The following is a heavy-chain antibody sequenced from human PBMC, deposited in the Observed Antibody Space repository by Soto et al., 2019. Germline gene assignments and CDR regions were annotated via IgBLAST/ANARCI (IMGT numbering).Heavy chain of an antibody. J-gene: IGHJ6*02. D-gene: IGHD1-26*01. V-gene: IGHV3-23*01. CDR2: ISGSGGST. CDR1: GFTFSTYA. Sequence: EVQVLESGGGLVQPGGSLRLSCAASGFTFSTYAMSWVRQAPGKGLEWVSAISGSGGSTFYADSVKGRLTISRDNSENTVYLQMNSLRAEDTALYYCAKAAGALAPHYYYGMDVWGQGTAVTVSS. CDR3: AKAAGALAPHYYYGMDV.